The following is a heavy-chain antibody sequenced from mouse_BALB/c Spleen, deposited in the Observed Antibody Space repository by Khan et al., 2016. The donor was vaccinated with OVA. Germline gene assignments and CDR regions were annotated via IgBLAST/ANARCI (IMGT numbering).Heavy chain of an antibody. CDR2: ISSGGSYT. CDR3: ARHEDYYGSRPYFDY. J-gene: IGHJ2*01. Sequence: EVQLQESGGGLVKPGESLKLSCAASGLTFSRYSMSWVRQTPEKRLEWVASISSGGSYTYYPDNVKGRFTLSRDNANHTLYLHMSSLRSEDTAIYYCARHEDYYGSRPYFDYWGQGTTLTVSS. CDR1: GLTFSRYS. V-gene: IGHV5-9-3*01. D-gene: IGHD1-1*01.